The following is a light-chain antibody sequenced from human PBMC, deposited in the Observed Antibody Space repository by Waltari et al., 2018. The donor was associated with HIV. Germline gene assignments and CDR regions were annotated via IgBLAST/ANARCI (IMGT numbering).Light chain of an antibody. CDR3: SSHTTSSTLYV. J-gene: IGLJ1*01. Sequence: QSALTQPASVSGSPGQSITISCTGTSSDIGYYDSVSWYQQHPGKAPKLMIYEVNNRPSGISNRVSGPKSGNTASLTISGLQAEDEADYYCSSHTTSSTLYVFGTGTKVTVL. CDR1: SSDIGYYDS. CDR2: EVN. V-gene: IGLV2-14*01.